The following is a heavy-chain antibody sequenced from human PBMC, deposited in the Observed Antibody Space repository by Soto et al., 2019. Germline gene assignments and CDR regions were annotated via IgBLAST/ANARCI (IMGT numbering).Heavy chain of an antibody. CDR2: IYHSGST. CDR3: GRGDYANAYDI. CDR1: GGSISSGGYS. D-gene: IGHD4-17*01. V-gene: IGHV4-30-2*01. Sequence: SETLSLTCAVSGGSISSGGYSWNWIRQPPGKGLEWIGNIYHSGSTYYNASLKSRVTISVDRSKNQFSLKLSSVTAADTAVYYCGRGDYANAYDIWGQGTMVTVSS. J-gene: IGHJ3*02.